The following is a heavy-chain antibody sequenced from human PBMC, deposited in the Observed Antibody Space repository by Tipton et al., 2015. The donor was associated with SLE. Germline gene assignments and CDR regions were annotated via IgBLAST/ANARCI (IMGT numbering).Heavy chain of an antibody. Sequence: SLRLSCAASGFTFSSYDMHWVRQVAGKPLEWVSAIGTTGDTLYSGSVKGRFSISRDNSRNTLYLQMNSLRAEDAAVYYCTRRSITAATRWGAFDYWGQGNLVTVSS. CDR3: TRRSITAATRWGAFDY. D-gene: IGHD1-1*01. CDR1: GFTFSSYD. V-gene: IGHV3-13*01. CDR2: IGTTGDT. J-gene: IGHJ4*02.